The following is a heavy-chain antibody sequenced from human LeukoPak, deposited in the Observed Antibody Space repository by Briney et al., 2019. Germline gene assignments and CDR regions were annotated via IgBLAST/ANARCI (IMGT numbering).Heavy chain of an antibody. CDR3: ARHSSSSWYLIDALREYYYYGMDL. V-gene: IGHV4-31*03. CDR2: IYYSGST. CDR1: GGSISSGGYY. J-gene: IGHJ6*02. Sequence: SQTLSLTCTVSGGSISSGGYYWGWIRQHPGKGLEWVGYIYYSGSTYYNPSLKSRVTISVDTSKNQFSLKLSFVTAADTAVYYCARHSSSSWYLIDALREYYYYGMDLWGQGTTVTVSS. D-gene: IGHD6-13*01.